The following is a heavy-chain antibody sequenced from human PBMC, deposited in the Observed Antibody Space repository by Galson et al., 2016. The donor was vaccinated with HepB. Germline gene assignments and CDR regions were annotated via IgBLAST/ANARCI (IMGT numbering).Heavy chain of an antibody. Sequence: SETLSLTCAVSGGSISGSTWWNWVRQPPGKGLEWIGEINESGSINYNPSLKSRITISIDKSKNQFSLNLTSVTAADTAVYYCARDLAVAADAFDIWGQGTMVIVSS. J-gene: IGHJ3*02. CDR1: GGSISGSTW. V-gene: IGHV4-4*02. D-gene: IGHD6-19*01. CDR3: ARDLAVAADAFDI. CDR2: INESGSI.